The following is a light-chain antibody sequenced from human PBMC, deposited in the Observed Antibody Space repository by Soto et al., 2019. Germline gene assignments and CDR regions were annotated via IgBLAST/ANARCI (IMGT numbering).Light chain of an antibody. CDR1: QSISSW. Sequence: MTQSPATLSVSPGERATLSCRASQSISSWLAWYQQKAGKAPKLLIYRASSLESGVPSRFNGSGSGTEFTLTITSLQPDDFATYYCQQYNSWTFGQGTKVEIK. J-gene: IGKJ1*01. V-gene: IGKV1-5*03. CDR3: QQYNSWT. CDR2: RAS.